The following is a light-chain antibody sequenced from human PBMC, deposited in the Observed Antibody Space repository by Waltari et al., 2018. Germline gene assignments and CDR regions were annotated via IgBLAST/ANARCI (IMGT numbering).Light chain of an antibody. CDR1: SSNLGAGYD. V-gene: IGLV1-40*01. J-gene: IGLJ3*02. CDR2: VNT. Sequence: QSVLTQPPSVSGAPGQRVTIPCTGSSSNLGAGYDVPWYQQLPGTAPKLLIYVNTNRPSGVPDRISASKSGTSASLAITGLQAEDEADYYCQSYDSSLTAWVFGGGTKLTVL. CDR3: QSYDSSLTAWV.